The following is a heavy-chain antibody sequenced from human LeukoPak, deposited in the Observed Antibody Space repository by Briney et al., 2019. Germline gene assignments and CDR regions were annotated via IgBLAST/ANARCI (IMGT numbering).Heavy chain of an antibody. CDR1: GGSISSSSYY. CDR3: ARIPYSSGWHFDY. J-gene: IGHJ4*02. CDR2: IYYSGST. D-gene: IGHD6-19*01. Sequence: SETLSLTCTVSGGSISSSSYYWGWIRQPPGKGLEWIGSIYYSGSTYYKPSLKSRVTISVDTSKNQFSLKLSSVTAADTAVYYCARIPYSSGWHFDYWGQGTLVTVSS. V-gene: IGHV4-39*01.